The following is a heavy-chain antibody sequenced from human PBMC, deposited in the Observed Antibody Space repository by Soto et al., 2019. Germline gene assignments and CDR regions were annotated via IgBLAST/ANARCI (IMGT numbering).Heavy chain of an antibody. CDR3: VRGVDAGGDV. Sequence: QVQLVQSGAEVTKPGASVKVSCKASGYTFTTYDINWVRHATGQGLEWLGWMSPNSGATGYAQKFQGRVTMTRVTSISTAYKELSDLRSEDTAMYVCVRGVDAGGDVWGQGTPVTVSS. D-gene: IGHD3-16*01. J-gene: IGHJ6*02. CDR1: GYTFTTYD. CDR2: MSPNSGAT. V-gene: IGHV1-8*01.